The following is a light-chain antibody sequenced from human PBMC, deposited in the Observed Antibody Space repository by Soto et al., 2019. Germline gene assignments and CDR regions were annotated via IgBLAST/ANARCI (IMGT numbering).Light chain of an antibody. J-gene: IGKJ1*01. Sequence: DIQMTQSPSSLSASVGDRVTITCRTSQTISSNLNWYQQKPGKAPKLLIYDTSSLQSGVPSRFSGSGSGTEFTLTISSLQPEDFATYYCQQYNSYPWTFGQGTKVDIK. CDR2: DTS. CDR3: QQYNSYPWT. CDR1: QTISSN. V-gene: IGKV1-16*01.